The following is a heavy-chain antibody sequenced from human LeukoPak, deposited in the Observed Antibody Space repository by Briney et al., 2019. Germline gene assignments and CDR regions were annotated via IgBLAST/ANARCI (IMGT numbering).Heavy chain of an antibody. D-gene: IGHD3-22*01. CDR2: IIWNGGSR. J-gene: IGHJ4*02. CDR3: ARSRHSYDSTGFPHY. CDR1: GFTVSSNS. V-gene: IGHV3-20*04. Sequence: GGSLRLSCTVSGFTVSSNSMSWVRQAPGKGLEWVSGIIWNGGSRGYADSVKGRFTISRDNARNSLYLQMNSLRAEDTALYYCARSRHSYDSTGFPHYWGQGTLVTVSS.